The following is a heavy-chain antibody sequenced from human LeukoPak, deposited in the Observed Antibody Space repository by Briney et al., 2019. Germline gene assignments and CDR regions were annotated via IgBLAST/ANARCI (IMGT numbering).Heavy chain of an antibody. Sequence: PGGSLRLSCAASGFTVSSNYMSWVRQAPGKGLEWVSVIYSGGSTYYADSVKGRFTISRHNSKNTLYLQMNSLRAEDTAVYYCARRGIQLWPHDDYWGQGTLVTVSS. J-gene: IGHJ4*02. CDR3: ARRGIQLWPHDDY. CDR2: IYSGGST. CDR1: GFTVSSNY. D-gene: IGHD5-18*01. V-gene: IGHV3-53*04.